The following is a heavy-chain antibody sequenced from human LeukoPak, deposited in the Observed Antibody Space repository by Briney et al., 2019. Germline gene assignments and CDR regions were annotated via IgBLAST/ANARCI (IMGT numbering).Heavy chain of an antibody. Sequence: GSLRLPLAASGFTFSNYCMHWVRQAPGKGLGGGAVIWYDGSNKYYADSVKGRFTISRDNSKNTLYLQMNNQRAEDTAVYYCAKDRYGGNSTWFDPWGQGTLVTVSS. V-gene: IGHV3-33*06. CDR2: IWYDGSNK. CDR1: GFTFSNYC. J-gene: IGHJ5*02. CDR3: AKDRYGGNSTWFDP. D-gene: IGHD4-23*01.